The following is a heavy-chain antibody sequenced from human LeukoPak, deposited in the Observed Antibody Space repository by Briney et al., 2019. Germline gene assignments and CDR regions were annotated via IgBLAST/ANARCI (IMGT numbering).Heavy chain of an antibody. CDR1: GRSISSGNYY. CDR2: IYSSGGT. Sequence: SETLSLTCTVSGRSISSGNYYWSWIRQPAGKGLEWIGRIYSSGGTNYNPSLKSRVTISPDTSKNQFSLKLTSVTAADTAVYYCARDAPRTWFDPWGQGTLVTVSS. V-gene: IGHV4-61*02. CDR3: ARDAPRTWFDP. J-gene: IGHJ5*02.